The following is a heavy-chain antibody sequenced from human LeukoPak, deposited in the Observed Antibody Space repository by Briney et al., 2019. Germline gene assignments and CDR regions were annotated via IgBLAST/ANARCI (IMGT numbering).Heavy chain of an antibody. D-gene: IGHD3-22*01. Sequence: GGSLRLSCAASGFTFSSYNMHWVRQATGKGLEWVSAIGTAGDTYYPGSVKGRFTISRENAKNSLYLQMNSLRAGDTAVYYCATATRTGYYDYWGQGTLVTVS. V-gene: IGHV3-13*01. CDR1: GFTFSSYN. J-gene: IGHJ4*02. CDR2: IGTAGDT. CDR3: ATATRTGYYDY.